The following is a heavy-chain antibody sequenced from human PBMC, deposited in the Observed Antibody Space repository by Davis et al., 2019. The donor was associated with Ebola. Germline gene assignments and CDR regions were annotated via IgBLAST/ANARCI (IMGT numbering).Heavy chain of an antibody. Sequence: PGGSLRLSCAASGFTFSRYGMHWVRQAPGKGLEWVAFIRYDGSNKNYVDSVKGRFTISRDNSKNKLYLQMNSLRAEDTAVYYCAKDLGQLLVIDISYGMDVWGQGTTVTVSS. CDR3: AKDLGQLLVIDISYGMDV. V-gene: IGHV3-30*02. J-gene: IGHJ6*02. D-gene: IGHD6-13*01. CDR1: GFTFSRYG. CDR2: IRYDGSNK.